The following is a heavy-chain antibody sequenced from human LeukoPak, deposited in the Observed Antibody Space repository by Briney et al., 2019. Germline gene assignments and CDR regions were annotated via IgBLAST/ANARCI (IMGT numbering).Heavy chain of an antibody. V-gene: IGHV4-59*01. J-gene: IGHJ6*02. CDR1: GDSISSYY. CDR2: IYYSGGT. Sequence: SETLSLTCTVSGDSISSYYWSWIRQPPGKGLEWIGYIYYSGGTNYNPSLKSRVTISVDTSKNQFSLKLSSVTAADTAVYYCAREGTEGFYGMDVWGQGTTVTVSS. D-gene: IGHD1-1*01. CDR3: AREGTEGFYGMDV.